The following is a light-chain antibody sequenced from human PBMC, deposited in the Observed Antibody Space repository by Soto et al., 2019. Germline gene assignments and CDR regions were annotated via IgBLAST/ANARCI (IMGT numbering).Light chain of an antibody. J-gene: IGLJ1*01. CDR1: SSDVGAYNY. CDR3: SSYTTSSTLYV. Sequence: QSVLTQPASLSGSPGQSITISCTGTSSDVGAYNYVSWYQQYPGKAPKYIIYDVTNRPSGVSYRFSGSKSGNTASLTISGLQAEDEDDYYCSSYTTSSTLYVFGTGTKVTVL. CDR2: DVT. V-gene: IGLV2-14*03.